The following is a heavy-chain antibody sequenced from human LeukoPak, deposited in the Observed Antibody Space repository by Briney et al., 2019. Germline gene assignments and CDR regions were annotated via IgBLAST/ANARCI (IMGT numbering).Heavy chain of an antibody. V-gene: IGHV3-66*01. Sequence: GGSLRLSCAASGFTVSNYYMSWVRQAPGEGLEWVSVIYSGGDTYHADSVKGRFTLSRDNSKNTLYLQMNSLRAEDTAVYYCARDPDAWGQGTLVTVSS. CDR1: GFTVSNYY. J-gene: IGHJ5*02. CDR3: ARDPDA. CDR2: IYSGGDT.